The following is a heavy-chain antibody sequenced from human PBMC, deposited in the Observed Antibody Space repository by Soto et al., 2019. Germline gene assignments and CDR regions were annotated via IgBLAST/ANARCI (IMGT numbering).Heavy chain of an antibody. CDR1: GGSISSGGYY. CDR2: IYYSGST. V-gene: IGHV4-31*03. CDR3: ARDPRGGSNWFDP. Sequence: QVQLQESGPGLVKPSQTLSLTCTVSGGSISSGGYYWSWIRQHPGKALGSIGYIYYSGSTYYNPSLKSRVTISVDTSKNQFSLKLSSVTAADTAVYYCARDPRGGSNWFDPWGQGTLVTVSS. J-gene: IGHJ5*02. D-gene: IGHD5-12*01.